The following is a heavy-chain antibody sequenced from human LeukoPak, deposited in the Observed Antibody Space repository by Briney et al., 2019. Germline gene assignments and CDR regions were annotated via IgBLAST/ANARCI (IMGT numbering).Heavy chain of an antibody. V-gene: IGHV3-43*02. CDR2: ISGDGVST. D-gene: IGHD6-19*01. CDR1: GFTFDDYA. J-gene: IGHJ4*02. CDR3: AKDIDSGWWVPFDY. Sequence: PGRSLRLSCAASGFTFDDYAMHWVRQAPGKGLEWVSLISGDGVSTYYADSVKGRFTISRDNSKNSLYLQMNSLRTEDTALYYCAKDIDSGWWVPFDYWGQGTLVTVS.